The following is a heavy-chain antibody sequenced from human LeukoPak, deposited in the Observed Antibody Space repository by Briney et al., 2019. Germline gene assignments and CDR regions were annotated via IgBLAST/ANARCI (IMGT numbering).Heavy chain of an antibody. V-gene: IGHV4-59*12. CDR3: ARDVRLPRRAFDI. CDR2: IYYSGST. J-gene: IGHJ3*02. Sequence: ESGPTLVKPSETLSLTCTVSGGSISPYYWSWIRQPPGKGLEWIGYIYYSGSTNYNPSLKSRVTISVDKSKNQFSLKLSSVTAADTAVYYCARDVRLPRRAFDIWGQGTMVTVSS. D-gene: IGHD5-18*01. CDR1: GGSISPYY.